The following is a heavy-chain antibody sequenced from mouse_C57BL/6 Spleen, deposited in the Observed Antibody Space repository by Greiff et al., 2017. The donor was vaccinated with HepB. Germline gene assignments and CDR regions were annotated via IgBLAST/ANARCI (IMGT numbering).Heavy chain of an antibody. D-gene: IGHD2-3*01. CDR3: AGGGYDEEGYYAMDY. J-gene: IGHJ4*01. V-gene: IGHV1-80*01. CDR1: GYAFSSYW. CDR2: IYPGDGDT. Sequence: QVQLQQSGAELVKPGASVKISCKASGYAFSSYWMNWVKQRPGKGLEWIGQIYPGDGDTNYNGKFKGKATLTADKSSSTAYMQLSSLTSEDSAVYFCAGGGYDEEGYYAMDYWGQGTSVTVSS.